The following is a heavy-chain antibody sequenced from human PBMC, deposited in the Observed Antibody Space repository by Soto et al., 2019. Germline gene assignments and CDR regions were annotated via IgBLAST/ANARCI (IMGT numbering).Heavy chain of an antibody. Sequence: SVKVSCKASGGTFSSYAISWVRQAPGQGLEWMGGIIPIFGTANYAQKFQGRVTITADKSTSTAYMELSSLRSEDTAVYYCAREGYSSSWYIWFDPWGQGTLVTISS. V-gene: IGHV1-69*06. CDR1: GGTFSSYA. D-gene: IGHD6-13*01. J-gene: IGHJ5*02. CDR3: AREGYSSSWYIWFDP. CDR2: IIPIFGTA.